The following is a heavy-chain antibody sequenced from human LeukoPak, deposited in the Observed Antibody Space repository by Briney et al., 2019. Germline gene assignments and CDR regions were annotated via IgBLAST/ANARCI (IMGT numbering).Heavy chain of an antibody. J-gene: IGHJ4*02. D-gene: IGHD2-15*01. V-gene: IGHV1-69*01. Sequence: SVKVSCKASGGTFSSYAISWVRQAPGQGLEWMGGIIPIFGTANYAQKFQGRVTITADESTSTAYMELSSLRSEDTAVYYCARVSRIFSSKPYYFDYWGQGTLVTVPS. CDR1: GGTFSSYA. CDR2: IIPIFGTA. CDR3: ARVSRIFSSKPYYFDY.